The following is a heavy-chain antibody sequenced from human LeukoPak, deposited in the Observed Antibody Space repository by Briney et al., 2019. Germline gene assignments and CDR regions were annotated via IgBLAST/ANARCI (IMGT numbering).Heavy chain of an antibody. D-gene: IGHD3-22*01. CDR3: AKAFTYYYDSSGYLFDY. V-gene: IGHV3-9*01. CDR2: ISWNSGSI. Sequence: PGGSLRLSCAASGFTFDDYAMHWVRQAPGKGLEWVSGISWNSGSIGYADSVKGRFTISRDNAKNSLYLQMNSLRAEDTALYYCAKAFTYYYDSSGYLFDYWGQGTLVTVSS. J-gene: IGHJ4*02. CDR1: GFTFDDYA.